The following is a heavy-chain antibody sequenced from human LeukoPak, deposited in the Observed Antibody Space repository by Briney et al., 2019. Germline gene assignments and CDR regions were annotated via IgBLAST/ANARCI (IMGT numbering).Heavy chain of an antibody. V-gene: IGHV4-34*01. CDR1: GVSFSGYH. Sequence: SETLSLTCAVSGVSFSGYHLSWIRQPPGKGLEWIGEVTHSGSTNYNPSLKGRVTISADSSKTQFSLKLNSVTAADTAVYYCARGARAYSSSWVFGMDVWGQGTTVTVS. D-gene: IGHD6-13*01. CDR3: ARGARAYSSSWVFGMDV. J-gene: IGHJ6*02. CDR2: VTHSGST.